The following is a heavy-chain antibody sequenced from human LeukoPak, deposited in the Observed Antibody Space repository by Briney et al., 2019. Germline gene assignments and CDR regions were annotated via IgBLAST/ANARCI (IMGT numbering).Heavy chain of an antibody. D-gene: IGHD5-18*01. CDR3: ARTGAAMVSAFDY. CDR1: GYTFTGYY. Sequence: GASVKVSCRASGYTFTGYYMHWVRQAPGQGLEWMGIINPSGGSTSYAQKFQGRVTMTRDMSTSTVYMELSSLRSEDTAVYYCARTGAAMVSAFDYWGQGTLVTVSS. J-gene: IGHJ4*02. V-gene: IGHV1-46*01. CDR2: INPSGGST.